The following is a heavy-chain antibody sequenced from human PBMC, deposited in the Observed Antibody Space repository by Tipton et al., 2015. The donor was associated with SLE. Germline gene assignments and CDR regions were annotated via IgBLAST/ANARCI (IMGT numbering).Heavy chain of an antibody. CDR1: GYTFTSYD. J-gene: IGHJ6*03. CDR2: INPNSGGP. Sequence: QSGAEVKKPGASVKVSCKASGYTFTSYDINWVRQAPGQGLEWMGWINPNSGGPNYAQKFQGRVTMTRDTSISTAYMELSRLRSDVTAVYYCAREGYMDVWGKGTTVTVSS. V-gene: IGHV1-2*02. CDR3: AREGYMDV.